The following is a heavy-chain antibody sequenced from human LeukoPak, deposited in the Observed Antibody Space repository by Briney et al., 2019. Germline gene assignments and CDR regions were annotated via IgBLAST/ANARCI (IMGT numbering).Heavy chain of an antibody. J-gene: IGHJ5*02. Sequence: KPSETLSLTCTVSGGSISSSSYYWGWIRQPPGKGLEWIGSIYYSGSTYYNPSLKSRVTISVDTSKNQFSLKLSSVTAADTAVYYCARGRVRNRGAGGFDPWGQGTLVTVSS. V-gene: IGHV4-39*01. D-gene: IGHD1-14*01. CDR2: IYYSGST. CDR3: ARGRVRNRGAGGFDP. CDR1: GGSISSSSYY.